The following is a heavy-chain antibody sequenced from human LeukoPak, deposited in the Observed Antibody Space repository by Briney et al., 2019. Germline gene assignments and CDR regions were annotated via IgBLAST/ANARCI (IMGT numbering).Heavy chain of an antibody. V-gene: IGHV4-34*01. D-gene: IGHD4-17*01. CDR3: APIFGDYSDFDS. Sequence: SETLSLTCAVYGGSLNSYFWSWIRQPPGKGLEWIGEIKDNGGTNYNPSLKSRVTISLDTSKTQFSLWLSSVTAADTAVYYCAPIFGDYSDFDSWGQGTLVTVSS. CDR1: GGSLNSYF. J-gene: IGHJ4*01. CDR2: IKDNGGT.